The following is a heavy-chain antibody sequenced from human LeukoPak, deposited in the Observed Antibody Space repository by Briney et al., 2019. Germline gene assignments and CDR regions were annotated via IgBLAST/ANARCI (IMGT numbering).Heavy chain of an antibody. J-gene: IGHJ4*02. D-gene: IGHD5-12*01. CDR2: INHSGST. V-gene: IGHV4-34*01. Sequence: ASETLSLTCAVYGGSFSGYYWSWIRQPPGKGLEWIGEINHSGSTNYSPSLKSRVTISVDTSKNQFSLKVTSVTAADTAVYYCARARESVAIDYWGQGTLVTVSS. CDR3: ARARESVAIDY. CDR1: GGSFSGYY.